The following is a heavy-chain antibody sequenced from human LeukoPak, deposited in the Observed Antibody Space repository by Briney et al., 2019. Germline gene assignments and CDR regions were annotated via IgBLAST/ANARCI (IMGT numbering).Heavy chain of an antibody. D-gene: IGHD3-10*01. Sequence: GGSLRLSCAASGFTFSEYYMSWIRQAPGKGLEWVANINQDGSEKYFVDSVKGRFTISRDNAKNSLYLQMNSLRVEDTAVYYCARVAKYYYGSETYYFFEHWGQGTPVTASS. CDR3: ARVAKYYYGSETYYFFEH. CDR1: GFTFSEYY. J-gene: IGHJ4*02. V-gene: IGHV3-7*01. CDR2: INQDGSEK.